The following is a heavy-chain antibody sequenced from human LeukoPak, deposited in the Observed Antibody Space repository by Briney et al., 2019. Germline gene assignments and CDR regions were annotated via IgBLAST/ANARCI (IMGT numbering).Heavy chain of an antibody. D-gene: IGHD4-23*01. V-gene: IGHV3-23*01. CDR1: GFAFSGHW. J-gene: IGHJ4*02. CDR3: AKLVTHFDY. CDR2: ISGSGGNT. Sequence: GGSLRLSCAASGFAFSGHWMHWVRQAPGKGLEWVSSISGSGGNTYYADSVKGRFTISRDNSKNTLYMQMNSLRAEDTAVYYCAKLVTHFDYWGQGTLVTVSS.